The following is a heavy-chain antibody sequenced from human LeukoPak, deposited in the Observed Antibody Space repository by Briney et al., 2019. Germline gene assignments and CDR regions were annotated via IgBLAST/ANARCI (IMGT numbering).Heavy chain of an antibody. CDR3: ARDYYGSGSYAEYYYYYGMDV. Sequence: GGSLRLSCAASGFNFNSYGMHWVRQAPGKGLEWVAGIWGDGSSKYNAYAGKGRFTISRDNSKNTLYLQMNSLRAEDTAVYYCARDYYGSGSYAEYYYYYGMDVWGQGTTVTVSS. V-gene: IGHV3-33*08. J-gene: IGHJ6*02. D-gene: IGHD3-10*01. CDR2: IWGDGSSK. CDR1: GFNFNSYG.